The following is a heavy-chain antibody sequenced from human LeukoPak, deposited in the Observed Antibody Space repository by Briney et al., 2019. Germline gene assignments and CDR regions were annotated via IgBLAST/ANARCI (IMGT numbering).Heavy chain of an antibody. Sequence: GGSLRLSCAASGFTFSSYAMSWVRQAPGKGLEWVSAISGSGGSTYYADSVKGRFTISRGNSKNTLYLQMHSLRAEDTAVYYCAKDNRAAAGFDYWGQGTLVTVSS. CDR2: ISGSGGST. CDR3: AKDNRAAAGFDY. D-gene: IGHD6-13*01. J-gene: IGHJ4*02. V-gene: IGHV3-23*01. CDR1: GFTFSSYA.